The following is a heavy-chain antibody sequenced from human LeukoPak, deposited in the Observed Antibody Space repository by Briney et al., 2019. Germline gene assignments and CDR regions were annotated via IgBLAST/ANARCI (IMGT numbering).Heavy chain of an antibody. Sequence: GGSLRLSCAASGFTFSDYWMTWLRQAPGKGLEWVANIRQDGSEKYHVDSVKGRFTISRDNAKNSVYLQMNSLSAEDTAVYYCARISCSRSSCYGVYDYWGQGTLVTVSS. CDR3: ARISCSRSSCYGVYDY. D-gene: IGHD2-15*01. J-gene: IGHJ4*02. CDR1: GFTFSDYW. V-gene: IGHV3-7*01. CDR2: IRQDGSEK.